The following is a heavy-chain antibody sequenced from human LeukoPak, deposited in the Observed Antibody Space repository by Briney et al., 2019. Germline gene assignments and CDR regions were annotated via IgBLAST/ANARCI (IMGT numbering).Heavy chain of an antibody. CDR2: SSSSGSTI. Sequence: SSSSGSTIYYADSVKGRFTISRDKSKKSLYLQMNNLRAEDTAFYYCARGGISISPYYYGSGSYASNFDYWGQGTLVTVSS. V-gene: IGHV3-48*03. CDR3: ARGGISISPYYYGSGSYASNFDY. J-gene: IGHJ4*02. D-gene: IGHD3-10*01.